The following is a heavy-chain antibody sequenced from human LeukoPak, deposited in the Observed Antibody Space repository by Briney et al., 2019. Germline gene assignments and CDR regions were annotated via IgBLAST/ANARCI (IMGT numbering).Heavy chain of an antibody. J-gene: IGHJ6*02. V-gene: IGHV1-46*01. CDR1: GYTFTNHF. CDR3: ARYYYYGMDV. Sequence: GASVKVSCKASGYTFTNHFMHWVRQAPGQGLEWMGIINATDGSTSYAQKFQGRVTMTRDTSTSTVYMELSSLRSEDTAVYYCARYYYYGMDVWGQGTTVTVSS. CDR2: INATDGST.